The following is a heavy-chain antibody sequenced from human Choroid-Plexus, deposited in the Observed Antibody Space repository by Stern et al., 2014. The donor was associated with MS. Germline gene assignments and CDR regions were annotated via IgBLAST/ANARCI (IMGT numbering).Heavy chain of an antibody. D-gene: IGHD6-19*01. CDR1: GYTFTSYD. CDR2: MNPNSGNT. V-gene: IGHV1-8*01. CDR3: ARGQAVAGTLPEY. Sequence: MQLVESGAEVKKPGASVKVSCKASGYTFTSYDINWVRQATGQGLEWMGWMNPNSGNTGYAQKFQGRVTMTRDTSTSTAYMEVSSLRSEDTAVYYCARGQAVAGTLPEYWGQGTLVTVSS. J-gene: IGHJ4*02.